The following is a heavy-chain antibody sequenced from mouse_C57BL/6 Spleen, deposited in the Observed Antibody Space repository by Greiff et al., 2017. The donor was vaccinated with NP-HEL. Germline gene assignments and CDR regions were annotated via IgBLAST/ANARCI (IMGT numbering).Heavy chain of an antibody. Sequence: EVKLVESGPGLVKPSQSPSLPCSVPGYSITSGYYWNWIRQFPGNKLEWMGYKSYNGRNNSNPSLKNQLSFPRDTSKNQFVRKLNAVTTEDTATYYCAIGAYYDYDVGFAYWGQGTLVTVSA. CDR3: AIGAYYDYDVGFAY. CDR2: KSYNGRN. J-gene: IGHJ3*01. CDR1: GYSITSGYY. D-gene: IGHD2-4*01. V-gene: IGHV3-6*01.